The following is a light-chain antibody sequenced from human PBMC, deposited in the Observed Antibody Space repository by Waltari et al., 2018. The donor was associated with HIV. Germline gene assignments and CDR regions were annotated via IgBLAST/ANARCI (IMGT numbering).Light chain of an antibody. V-gene: IGLV1-44*01. Sequence: QSVLTQPPSASETPGQRVTVSCSGSSSNIGSHTVNWYQQVPGAAPKLLISNNSQRPSGVPDRFSCSKSGTSASLAISGLQSEDDGHYYCAAWDDSLNGVVFGGGTKVIVL. CDR2: NNS. J-gene: IGLJ2*01. CDR1: SSNIGSHT. CDR3: AAWDDSLNGVV.